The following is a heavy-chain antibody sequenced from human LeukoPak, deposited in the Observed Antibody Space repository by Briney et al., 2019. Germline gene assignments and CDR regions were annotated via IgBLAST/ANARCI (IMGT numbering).Heavy chain of an antibody. CDR3: VARYCSTASCPMGAEYFQH. CDR1: GFPFSSYA. V-gene: IGHV3-64D*06. Sequence: GGPLRLSCSASGFPFSSYAMHWVRRAPGKGLEYGSSISSSGGSTYYADCVKGRFTISRNNSKNTLYLQLSRLRTEDTAVYYCVARYCSTASCPMGAEYFQHWGQGTLVTVSS. J-gene: IGHJ1*01. D-gene: IGHD2-2*01. CDR2: ISSSGGST.